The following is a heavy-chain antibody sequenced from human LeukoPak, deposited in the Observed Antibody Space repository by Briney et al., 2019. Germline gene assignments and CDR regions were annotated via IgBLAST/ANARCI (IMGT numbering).Heavy chain of an antibody. D-gene: IGHD1-26*01. V-gene: IGHV4-59*01. CDR2: IYYSGST. CDR3: ARARIVGAEYYFDY. CDR1: GGSISSYY. J-gene: IGHJ4*02. Sequence: SETLSLTCTVSGGSISSYYWSWIRQPPGKGLEWIGYIYYSGSTNYNPSLKSRVTISVDTSKNQFSQKLSSVTAADTAVYYCARARIVGAEYYFDYWGQGTLVTVSS.